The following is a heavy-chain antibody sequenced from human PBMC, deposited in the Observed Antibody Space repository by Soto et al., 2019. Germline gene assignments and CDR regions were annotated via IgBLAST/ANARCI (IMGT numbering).Heavy chain of an antibody. CDR1: GYTLTELS. Sequence: ASVKVSFKVSGYTLTELSMHWVRQAPGKGLEWMGGFDPEDGETIYAQKFQGRVTMTEDTSTDTAYMELSSLRSEDTAVYYCATIVNYDILTGYSENPNYYYGMDVWGQGTTVTVSS. V-gene: IGHV1-24*01. CDR2: FDPEDGET. CDR3: ATIVNYDILTGYSENPNYYYGMDV. J-gene: IGHJ6*02. D-gene: IGHD3-9*01.